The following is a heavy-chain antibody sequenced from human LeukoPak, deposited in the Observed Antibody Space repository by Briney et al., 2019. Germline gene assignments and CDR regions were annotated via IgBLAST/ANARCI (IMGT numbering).Heavy chain of an antibody. CDR2: ISWNSGSI. CDR3: AKDPFYDIEGGSGYFDY. Sequence: GGSLRLSCAASGFTFDDYAMHWVRQAPGKGLEWVSGISWNSGSIGYADSVKGRFTISRDNAKNSLYLQMNSLRAEDTALYYCAKDPFYDIEGGSGYFDYWGQGTLVTVSS. V-gene: IGHV3-9*01. J-gene: IGHJ4*02. CDR1: GFTFDDYA. D-gene: IGHD3-9*01.